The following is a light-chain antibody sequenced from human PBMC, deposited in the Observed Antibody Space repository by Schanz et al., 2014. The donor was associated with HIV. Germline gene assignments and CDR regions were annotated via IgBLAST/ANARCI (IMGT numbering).Light chain of an antibody. CDR1: QGLSRY. CDR2: DAS. J-gene: IGKJ1*01. V-gene: IGKV1-9*01. CDR3: QQYTNYWT. Sequence: IQLTQSPSSLSASVGDRVTITCRASQGLSRYLAWYQQKSEKAPKVLVYDASTLQNGVPSRVSGSGSGTDFTLTISSLQPEDFATYYCQQYTNYWTFGQGTKVEIK.